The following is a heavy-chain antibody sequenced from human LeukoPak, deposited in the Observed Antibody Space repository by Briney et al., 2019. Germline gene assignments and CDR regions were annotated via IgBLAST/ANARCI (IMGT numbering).Heavy chain of an antibody. V-gene: IGHV1-2*06. Sequence: GASVKVSCKASGYTFTAYYMHWVLQAPGQGLEWMGRINPNRGGTNYAQKFQGRVTMTRDASISTAYMELSRLTSDDTAVYYCARDYGNWFDPWGQGTLVTVSS. CDR2: INPNRGGT. J-gene: IGHJ5*02. CDR1: GYTFTAYY. D-gene: IGHD3-16*01. CDR3: ARDYGNWFDP.